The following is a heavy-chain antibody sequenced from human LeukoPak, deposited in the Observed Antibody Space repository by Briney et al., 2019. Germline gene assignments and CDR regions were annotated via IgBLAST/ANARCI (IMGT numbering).Heavy chain of an antibody. CDR2: ISPDDSTA. Sequence: GGSLRLSCLASGFTFSSYSMSWVRQAPGKGLEWVSAISPDDSTAYYADSVKGRFTVSRDNSKNTLYLQMNSLRAEDTAVYYCAKDRNFHYWGQGTLVTVSS. CDR1: GFTFSSYS. J-gene: IGHJ4*02. V-gene: IGHV3-23*01. CDR3: AKDRNFHY.